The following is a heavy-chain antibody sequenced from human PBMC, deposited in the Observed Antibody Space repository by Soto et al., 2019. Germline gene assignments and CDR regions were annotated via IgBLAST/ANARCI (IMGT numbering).Heavy chain of an antibody. J-gene: IGHJ4*02. D-gene: IGHD3-10*01. CDR2: ISHIGST. CDR1: GGSFTGYY. Sequence: SETLSLTCAVPGGSFTGYYWSWIRQPPGKGLEWIGVISHIGSTNYNPSLKSRVTISLDTSKNQFSLNLTSVTAADTACSYCTRVPRMYYGAGTYGYFDSWGQGTLVTVSS. V-gene: IGHV4-34*01. CDR3: TRVPRMYYGAGTYGYFDS.